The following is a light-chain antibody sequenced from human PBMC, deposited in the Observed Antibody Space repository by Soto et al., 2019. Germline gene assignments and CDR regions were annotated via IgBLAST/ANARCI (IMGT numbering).Light chain of an antibody. V-gene: IGKV1-5*03. CDR2: KAS. CDR1: QSISSW. J-gene: IGKJ1*01. Sequence: DIQMTQSPSTLSASVGDRVTITCRASQSISSWLAWYQQKPGKAPKLLIYKASSLESGVPSRFSGSGSGTEFTLTISSLQPDDFAIYYCQQYNSASTFGQGTKVDIK. CDR3: QQYNSAST.